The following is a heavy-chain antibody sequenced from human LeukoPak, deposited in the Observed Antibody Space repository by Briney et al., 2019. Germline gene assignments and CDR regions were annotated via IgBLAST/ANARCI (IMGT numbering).Heavy chain of an antibody. CDR2: IIPIFGTA. D-gene: IGHD3-3*01. Sequence: RDSVKVSCKASGGTFSSYAISWVRQAPGQGHEWMGGIIPIFGTANYAQKFQGRVTITTDESTSTAYMELSSLRSEDTAVYYCARVRSNYDFWSGYSGYYYMDVWGKGTTVTVSS. J-gene: IGHJ6*03. CDR3: ARVRSNYDFWSGYSGYYYMDV. V-gene: IGHV1-69*05. CDR1: GGTFSSYA.